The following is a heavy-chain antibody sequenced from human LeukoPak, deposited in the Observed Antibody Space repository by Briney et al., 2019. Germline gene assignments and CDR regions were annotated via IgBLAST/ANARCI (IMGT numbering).Heavy chain of an antibody. V-gene: IGHV1-69*04. J-gene: IGHJ4*02. CDR3: ARAGSTAMVPGSIDY. CDR1: GGTFSSYA. D-gene: IGHD5-18*01. Sequence: ASVKVSCKASGGTFSSYAISWVRQAPGQGLEWMGRIIPILGIANYAQKFQGRVTITADKSTSTAYMELSSLRSEDTAVYYCARAGSTAMVPGSIDYWGQGTLVTVSS. CDR2: IIPILGIA.